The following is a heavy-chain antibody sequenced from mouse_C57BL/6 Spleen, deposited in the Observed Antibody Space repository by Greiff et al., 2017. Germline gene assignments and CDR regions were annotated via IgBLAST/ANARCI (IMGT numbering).Heavy chain of an antibody. CDR2: INPSSGYT. CDR1: GYTFTSYW. J-gene: IGHJ4*01. Sequence: QVHVKQSGAELAKPGASVKLSCKASGYTFTSYWMHWVKQRPGQGLEWIGYINPSSGYTKYNQKFKDKATLTADKSSSTAYMQLSSLTYEDSAVYYCAREGHSNYDAMDYWGQGTSVTVSS. V-gene: IGHV1-7*01. CDR3: AREGHSNYDAMDY. D-gene: IGHD2-5*01.